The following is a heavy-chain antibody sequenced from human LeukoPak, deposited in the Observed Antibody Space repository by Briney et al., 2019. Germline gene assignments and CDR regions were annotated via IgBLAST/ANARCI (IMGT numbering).Heavy chain of an antibody. J-gene: IGHJ4*02. Sequence: ASVKVSCKASGYTFTSCYMHWVRQAPGQGLEWMGIINPSGGSTSYAQKFQGRVTMTRDTSTSTVYMELSSLRSEDTAVYYCARDSAGYGSGSYYLLYWGQGTLVTVSS. CDR2: INPSGGST. D-gene: IGHD3-10*01. CDR3: ARDSAGYGSGSYYLLY. V-gene: IGHV1-46*01. CDR1: GYTFTSCY.